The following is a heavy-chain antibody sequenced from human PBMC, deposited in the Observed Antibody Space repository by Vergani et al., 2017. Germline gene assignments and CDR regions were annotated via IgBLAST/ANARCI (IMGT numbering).Heavy chain of an antibody. J-gene: IGHJ2*01. V-gene: IGHV3-9*01. Sequence: VEAGGGLVQPGGSLRLSCTASGFTFQAFAFHWVRQVSGRGLGWVPGIDRNYGVKNGNSFEGRFSISRDNAKKAVFLQMNNLRHEDTALYFCVKDNDYDADGPFDLWGRGTLVTVSS. CDR2: IDRNYGVK. CDR1: GFTFQAFA. CDR3: VKDNDYDADGPFDL. D-gene: IGHD3-16*01.